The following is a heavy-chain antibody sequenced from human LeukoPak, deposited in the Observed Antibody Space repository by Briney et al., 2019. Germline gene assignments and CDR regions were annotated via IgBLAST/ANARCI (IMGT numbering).Heavy chain of an antibody. V-gene: IGHV3-15*01. CDR3: TSTLGY. Sequence: GGSLRLSCAASRFTFSNAWMTWVRQAPGKGLEWVGRIKTKTDGGTTDYATAVKDRFTISRDDSKNTLYLQMNSLRPDDTAVYYCTSTLGYWGQGTLVTVSS. CDR2: IKTKTDGGTT. D-gene: IGHD7-27*01. CDR1: RFTFSNAW. J-gene: IGHJ4*02.